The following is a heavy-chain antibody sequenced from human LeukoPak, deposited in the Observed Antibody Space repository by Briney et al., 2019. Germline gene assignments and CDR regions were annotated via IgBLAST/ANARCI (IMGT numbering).Heavy chain of an antibody. J-gene: IGHJ1*01. CDR1: GLTLSNVW. D-gene: IGHD2-15*01. CDR2: IRSQTAGGTT. CDR3: AHGSAQYYEY. V-gene: IGHV3-15*07. Sequence: GGSLRLSCAVSGLTLSNVWMNWVRQAPGKGLEWVGRIRSQTAGGTTDFAAPVKGRFSISRDDSKNSLYLQMNSLTSEDTVVYYCAHGSAQYYEYWGQGTLVTVSS.